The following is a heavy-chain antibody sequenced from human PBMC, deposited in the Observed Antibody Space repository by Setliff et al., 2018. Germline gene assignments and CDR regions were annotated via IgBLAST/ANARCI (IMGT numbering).Heavy chain of an antibody. V-gene: IGHV3-9*01. J-gene: IGHJ4*02. D-gene: IGHD3-3*01. CDR1: GFTFDNHA. CDR3: VRDISSASGILDF. CDR2: INWSGEII. Sequence: PGGSLRLSCEVSGFTFDNHAMHWVRQAPGKGLEWVSGINWSGEIIGYADSVKGRFTSSRDNAKNSLFLEMNSLTVDDTALYYCVRDISSASGILDFWGQGTLVTVSS.